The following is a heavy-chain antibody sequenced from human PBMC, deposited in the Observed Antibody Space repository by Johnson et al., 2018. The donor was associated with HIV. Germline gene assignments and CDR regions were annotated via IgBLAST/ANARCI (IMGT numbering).Heavy chain of an antibody. J-gene: IGHJ3*02. CDR1: GFTFSGSP. Sequence: VQLVESGGGLVQPGGSLKLSCAASGFTFSGSPMHWVRQASGKGLEWVGRIRSKVNNYATAYAASVTGRFIIARDDSNNTEYLQMNSLKTEDTAIYDCTTYSGSHRGGDAFGIWGQGTMVTVSS. CDR2: IRSKVNNYAT. D-gene: IGHD1-26*01. V-gene: IGHV3-73*02. CDR3: TTYSGSHRGGDAFGI.